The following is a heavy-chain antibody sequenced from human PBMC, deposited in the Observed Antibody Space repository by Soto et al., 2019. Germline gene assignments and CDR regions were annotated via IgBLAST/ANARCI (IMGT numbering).Heavy chain of an antibody. D-gene: IGHD4-17*01. CDR1: GFTLSSFW. V-gene: IGHV3-74*01. J-gene: IGHJ4*02. CDR3: ARSPGNYGYGYAFDL. Sequence: AQLLESGGGLVQPGGSLRLSCAASGFTLSSFWMHWVRQVPWKEPMWVSRIEGDGNSTIYADSVKGRFTMSRDNAKNTLYLEMTLLRSEDSAIYYCARSPGNYGYGYAFDLWGQGTLVAAS. CDR2: IEGDGNST.